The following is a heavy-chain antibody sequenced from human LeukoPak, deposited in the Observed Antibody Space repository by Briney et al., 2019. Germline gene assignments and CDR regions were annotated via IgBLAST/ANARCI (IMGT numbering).Heavy chain of an antibody. D-gene: IGHD1-7*01. CDR1: GGSISSGGYY. J-gene: IGHJ4*02. V-gene: IGHV4-31*03. CDR2: IYYSGST. CDR3: ARGLVHWNYEGRHFDY. Sequence: PSETLSLTCTVSGGSISSGGYYWSWIRQHPGKGLEWIGYIYYSGSTYYNPSLKSRVTISVDTSKNQFSLKLSSVTAADTAVYYCARGLVHWNYEGRHFDYWGQGTLVTVSS.